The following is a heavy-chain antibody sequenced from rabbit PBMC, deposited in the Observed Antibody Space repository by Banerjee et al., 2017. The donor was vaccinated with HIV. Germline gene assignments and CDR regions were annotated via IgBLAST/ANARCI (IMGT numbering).Heavy chain of an antibody. J-gene: IGHJ4*01. D-gene: IGHD1-1*01. V-gene: IGHV1S40*01. CDR3: ARADADSSGYYLKYFNF. CDR2: IYTGGSGGI. Sequence: QTLEESGGDLVKPGASLTLTCTASGFDLSNYYYIYWVRQAPGKGLEWIGCIYTGGSGGIYYASWARGRLTISKTSSTTVTLQMTSLTAADTATYFCARADADSSGYYLKYFNFWGQGTLVTVS. CDR1: GFDLSNYYY.